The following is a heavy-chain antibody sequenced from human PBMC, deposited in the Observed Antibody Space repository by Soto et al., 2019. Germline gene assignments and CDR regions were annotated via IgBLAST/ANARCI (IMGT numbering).Heavy chain of an antibody. CDR3: VKDPNWESGY. V-gene: IGHV3-23*01. D-gene: IGHD1-1*01. CDR1: GFTFNNHD. CDR2: INYAGVAT. J-gene: IGHJ4*02. Sequence: QPGGSLRLSCIASGFTFNNHDMNWVRQTPGKGLEWVSNINYAGVATYYADAVKGRFTISRDNAKNMLYLQMDDLRAEDTAMYYCVKDPNWESGYWGPGTMVTVYS.